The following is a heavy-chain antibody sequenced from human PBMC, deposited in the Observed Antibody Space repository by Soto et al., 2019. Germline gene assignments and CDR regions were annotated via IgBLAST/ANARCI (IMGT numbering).Heavy chain of an antibody. V-gene: IGHV3-23*01. D-gene: IGHD6-19*01. J-gene: IGHJ4*02. CDR3: AKDARRTSGWSYFDY. CDR1: GFTFNNYA. CDR2: TSDSGGTT. Sequence: GGSLRLSCAASGFTFNNYAMGWVRQAPGKGLEWVSVTSDSGGTTYYADSVKGRSTISRDNSKNTLYLQMNSLRVEDTAVYFCAKDARRTSGWSYFDYWGQGALVTVSS.